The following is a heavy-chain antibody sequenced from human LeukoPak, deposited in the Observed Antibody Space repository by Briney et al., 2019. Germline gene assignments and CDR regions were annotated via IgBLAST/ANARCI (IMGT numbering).Heavy chain of an antibody. J-gene: IGHJ6*02. V-gene: IGHV3-21*04. D-gene: IGHD2-2*01. CDR1: GFTFSSYT. CDR2: ITRSSSYI. CDR3: AKDSSTSPKGYYYYGMDV. Sequence: GGSLRLSCAASGFTFSSYTMNWVRQAPGKGLEWVSSITRSSSYIHYADSVKGRFTISRDNARNSLYLQMDSLRAEDTAVYYCAKDSSTSPKGYYYYGMDVWGQGTTVTVSS.